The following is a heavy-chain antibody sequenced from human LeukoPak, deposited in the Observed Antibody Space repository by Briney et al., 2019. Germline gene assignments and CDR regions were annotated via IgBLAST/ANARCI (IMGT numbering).Heavy chain of an antibody. CDR3: AHLPVDYYDSSGYYSCFDY. CDR1: GFSLSTSGVG. J-gene: IGHJ4*02. CDR2: IYWDDDK. D-gene: IGHD3-22*01. V-gene: IGHV2-5*02. Sequence: SGPTLVKPTQTLTLTCTFSGFSLSTSGVGVGWIRQPPGKALEWLALIYWDDDKRYSPSLKSRLTITKDTSKNQVVLTMTHMDPVDTATYYCAHLPVDYYDSSGYYSCFDYWGQGTLVTVSS.